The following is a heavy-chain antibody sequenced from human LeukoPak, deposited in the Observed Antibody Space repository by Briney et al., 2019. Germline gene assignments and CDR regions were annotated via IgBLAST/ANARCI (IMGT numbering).Heavy chain of an antibody. CDR3: AELGITMIGGV. V-gene: IGHV3-48*03. J-gene: IGHJ6*04. CDR1: GFTFSSYE. D-gene: IGHD3-10*02. CDR2: ISSSGSTI. Sequence: GGSLRLSCAASGFTFSSYEMNWVCQAPGKGLEWVSYISSSGSTIYYADSVKGRITISRDNAKNSLYLQMNSLRAEDTAVYYCAELGITMIGGVWGKGTTVTISS.